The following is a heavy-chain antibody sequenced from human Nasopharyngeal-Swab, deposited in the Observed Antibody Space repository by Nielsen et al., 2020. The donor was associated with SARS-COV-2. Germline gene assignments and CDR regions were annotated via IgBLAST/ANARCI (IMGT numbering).Heavy chain of an antibody. CDR3: AKDIYSSSWTPWYYYYGMDV. J-gene: IGHJ6*02. V-gene: IGHV3-43*01. Sequence: GGSLRLSCAASGVTFDDYTMHWVRQAPGKGLEWVSLISWDGGSTYYADSVKGRFTISRDNSKNSLYLQMNSLRTEDTALYYCAKDIYSSSWTPWYYYYGMDVWGQGTTVTVSS. D-gene: IGHD6-13*01. CDR1: GVTFDDYT. CDR2: ISWDGGST.